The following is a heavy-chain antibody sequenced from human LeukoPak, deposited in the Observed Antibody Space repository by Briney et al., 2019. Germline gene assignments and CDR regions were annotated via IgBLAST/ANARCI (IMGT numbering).Heavy chain of an antibody. J-gene: IGHJ6*02. Sequence: GGSLRLSCAASGFTFSSYGMHWVRQAPGKGLEWVAVIWYDGSNKYYADSVKGRFTISRDNSKNTQYLQMNSLRAEDTAVYYCATSWGPDTSAFRWGRDGMDVWGQGTTVIVS. V-gene: IGHV3-33*01. CDR3: ATSWGPDTSAFRWGRDGMDV. CDR2: IWYDGSNK. D-gene: IGHD3-16*01. CDR1: GFTFSSYG.